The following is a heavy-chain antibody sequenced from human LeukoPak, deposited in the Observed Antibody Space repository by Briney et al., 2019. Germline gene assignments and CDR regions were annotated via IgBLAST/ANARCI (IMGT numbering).Heavy chain of an antibody. CDR3: VKDMRGCSGGSCHGAFDY. D-gene: IGHD2-15*01. V-gene: IGHV3-64D*09. CDR2: ISSNGGST. CDR1: GFTFSSYA. Sequence: PGGSLRLSCSAPGFTFSSYAMHWVRQAPGKGLEYVSAISSNGGSTCYADSVKGRFTISRDNSKNTLYLQMSSLRAEDTAVYYCVKDMRGCSGGSCHGAFDYWGQGTLVTVSS. J-gene: IGHJ4*02.